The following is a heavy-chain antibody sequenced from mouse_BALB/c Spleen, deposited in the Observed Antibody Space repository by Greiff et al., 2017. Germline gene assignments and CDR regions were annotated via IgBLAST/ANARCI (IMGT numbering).Heavy chain of an antibody. V-gene: IGHV1-9*01. D-gene: IGHD2-3*01. CDR1: GYTFSSYW. CDR2: ILPGSGST. Sequence: QVQLKESGAELMKPGASVKISCKATGYTFSSYWIAWVKQRPGHGLEWIGEILPGSGSTNYNEKFKGKATFTADTSSNTAYMQLSSLTSEDSAVYYCARGDGSYAMDYWGQGTSVTVSS. J-gene: IGHJ4*01. CDR3: ARGDGSYAMDY.